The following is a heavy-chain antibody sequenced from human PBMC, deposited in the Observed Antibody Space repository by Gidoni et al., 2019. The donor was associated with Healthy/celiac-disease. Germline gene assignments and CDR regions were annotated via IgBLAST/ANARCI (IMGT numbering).Heavy chain of an antibody. CDR1: GGSISSGDYY. D-gene: IGHD2-15*01. CDR3: PNFRDIVFLPSFYPSTQIPLFPFSSFLSSSPTLFPLFSFD. J-gene: IGHJ3*02. Sequence: QVQLQESGPGLVKPSQTLSRTCSVSGGSISSGDYYRSWIRQPPGKGLEWIGYIYYSWSTYYNPSLNSRFTISVDTSKNQFSLKLSSITAADTAVYYGPNFRDIVFLPSFYPSTQIPLFPFSSFLSSSPTLFPLFSFD. V-gene: IGHV4-30-4*01. CDR2: IYYSWST.